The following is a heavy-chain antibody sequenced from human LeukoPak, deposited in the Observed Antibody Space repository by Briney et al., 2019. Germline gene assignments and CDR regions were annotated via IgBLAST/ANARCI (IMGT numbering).Heavy chain of an antibody. J-gene: IGHJ4*02. D-gene: IGHD6-13*01. Sequence: ASVKVSCXASGYTFTGYYMHWVRQAPGQGLEWMGWINPNSGGTNYAQKFQGRVTMTRDTSISTAYMELSSLRSEDTAVYYCARGASDIIHSSSWLYFDYWGQGTLVTVSS. V-gene: IGHV1-2*02. CDR3: ARGASDIIHSSSWLYFDY. CDR2: INPNSGGT. CDR1: GYTFTGYY.